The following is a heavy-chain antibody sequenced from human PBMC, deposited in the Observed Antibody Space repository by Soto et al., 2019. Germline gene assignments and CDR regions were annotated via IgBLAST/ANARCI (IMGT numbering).Heavy chain of an antibody. D-gene: IGHD3-9*01. Sequence: LVESGGGVFQSGGSLRLSCAASGFTASNFSMHWVRQAPGEGLVWVARINGDGGSRTYADSMKGRVTISRDNAKKMVFLEMISLRGGETALYYWARDFDWDLDAWGRGTLVTVSS. CDR1: GFTASNFS. V-gene: IGHV3-74*03. CDR2: INGDGGSR. J-gene: IGHJ2*01. CDR3: ARDFDWDLDA.